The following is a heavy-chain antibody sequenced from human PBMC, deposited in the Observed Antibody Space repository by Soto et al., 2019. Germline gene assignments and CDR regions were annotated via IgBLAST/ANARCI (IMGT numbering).Heavy chain of an antibody. J-gene: IGHJ3*02. CDR2: ISAYNGNT. D-gene: IGHD6-19*01. CDR3: ARIVAGTGSDAFDI. Sequence: ASVKVSCMASGFTFPSEGISWVRQSPGQGLEWMGWISAYNGNTNYAQKLQGRVTMTTDTSTSTAYMELRSLRSDDTAVYYCARIVAGTGSDAFDIWGQGTMVTVSS. V-gene: IGHV1-18*01. CDR1: GFTFPSEG.